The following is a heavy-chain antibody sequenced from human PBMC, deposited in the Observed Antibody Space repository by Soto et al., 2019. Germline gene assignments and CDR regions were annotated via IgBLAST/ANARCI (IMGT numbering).Heavy chain of an antibody. CDR1: GFTFSSYA. D-gene: IGHD6-6*01. CDR2: ISYDGSNK. Sequence: QVQLVESGGGVVQPGRSLRLSCAASGFTFSSYAMHWVRQAPGKGQEWVAVISYDGSNKYYADSVKGRFTISRDNSKNTLYLQMNSLRAEDTAVYYCARDQGWQLDYYFDYWGQGTLVTVSS. J-gene: IGHJ4*02. CDR3: ARDQGWQLDYYFDY. V-gene: IGHV3-30-3*01.